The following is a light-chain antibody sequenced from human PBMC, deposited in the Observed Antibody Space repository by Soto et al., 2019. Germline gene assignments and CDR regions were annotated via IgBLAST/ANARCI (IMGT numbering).Light chain of an antibody. CDR2: DNN. J-gene: IGLJ3*02. Sequence: QSVLTQPPSVSAAPGQKVTISCSGSSSNIGNNYVSWYQHVPGTAPKLLIYDNNERPSGIPDRFSGSKSGTSATLGITGLQTGAEADYHCGTWDSSLSAVVFGGGTKVTVL. CDR3: GTWDSSLSAVV. V-gene: IGLV1-51*01. CDR1: SSNIGNNY.